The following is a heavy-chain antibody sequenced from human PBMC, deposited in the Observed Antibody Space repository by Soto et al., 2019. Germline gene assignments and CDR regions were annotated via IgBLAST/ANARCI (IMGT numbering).Heavy chain of an antibody. CDR3: AREVVVAATLGWFDP. Sequence: GGSLRLSCAASGFTFRSYGMHWVRQAPGKGLEWVAFIWFDGSNPNYGDSVKGRFTISRDNFKDTVYLQMSSLGAEDTAVYYCAREVVVAATLGWFDPWGQGTLVTVSS. J-gene: IGHJ5*02. D-gene: IGHD2-15*01. V-gene: IGHV3-33*01. CDR2: IWFDGSNP. CDR1: GFTFRSYG.